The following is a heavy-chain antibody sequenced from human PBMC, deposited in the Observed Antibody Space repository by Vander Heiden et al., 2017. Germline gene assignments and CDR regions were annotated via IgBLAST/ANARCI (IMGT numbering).Heavy chain of an antibody. CDR2: INTNTGNQ. Sequence: QVQLVPSESELKKPGASVKVSCKDSGYTFTSYAINWVRQAPGQGLEWMGWINTNTGNQTYAQGFTGRFVFSLDTSVSTAYLQISSLKAEDTAVYYCARNGARIAARRFGWFDPWGQGTLVTVSS. J-gene: IGHJ5*02. D-gene: IGHD6-6*01. V-gene: IGHV7-4-1*02. CDR1: GYTFTSYA. CDR3: ARNGARIAARRFGWFDP.